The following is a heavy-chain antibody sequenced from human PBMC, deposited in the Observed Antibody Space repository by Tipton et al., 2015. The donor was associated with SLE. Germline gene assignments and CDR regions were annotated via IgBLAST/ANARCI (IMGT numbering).Heavy chain of an antibody. CDR1: NASFSAYY. J-gene: IGHJ2*01. CDR2: IHDGST. V-gene: IGHV4-34*01. Sequence: TLSLTCAVYNASFSAYYWTWIRQPPGKGLEWIGEIHDGSTNYNPSLKRRGIISEDTSKNQVYLRLNSVTAADTAVYYCARRHGEDWYFDLWGRGTLVIVSS. CDR3: ARRHGEDWYFDL. D-gene: IGHD4-17*01.